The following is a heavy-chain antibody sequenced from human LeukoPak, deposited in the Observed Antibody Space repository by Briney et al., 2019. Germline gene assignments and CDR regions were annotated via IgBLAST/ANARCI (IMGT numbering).Heavy chain of an antibody. V-gene: IGHV1-2*02. J-gene: IGHJ4*02. Sequence: ASVKVSCKASGYTFTGYYMHWVRQAPGQGLEWMGWINPNSSGTNYAQKFQGRVTMTRDTSISTAYMELSRLRSDDTAVYYCARGDDSSDPDFDYWGQGTLVTVSS. CDR2: INPNSSGT. CDR3: ARGDDSSDPDFDY. D-gene: IGHD3-22*01. CDR1: GYTFTGYY.